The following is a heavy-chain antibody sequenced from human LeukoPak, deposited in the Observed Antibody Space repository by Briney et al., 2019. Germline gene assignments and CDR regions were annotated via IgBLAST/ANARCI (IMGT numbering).Heavy chain of an antibody. CDR1: GFTFSSYA. D-gene: IGHD3-10*01. V-gene: IGHV3-33*08. CDR3: ARELFSSRSCPDG. J-gene: IGHJ4*02. Sequence: PGGSLRLSCSASGFTFSSYAMSWVRQAPGKGLEWVALICYNGSNKYYADSVKGRITISRDNSKNTVYLQMNSLRAEDTAVYYCARELFSSRSCPDGWGQGTLVTVPS. CDR2: ICYNGSNK.